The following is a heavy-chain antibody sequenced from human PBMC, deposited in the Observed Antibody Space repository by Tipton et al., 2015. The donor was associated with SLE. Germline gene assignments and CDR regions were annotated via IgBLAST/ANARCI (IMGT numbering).Heavy chain of an antibody. J-gene: IGHJ6*02. D-gene: IGHD1-14*01. CDR2: IYYSGST. Sequence: TLSLTCTVSGGSINTYYWSWIRQPPGKGLEWIGYIYYSGSTNYNPSLKSRVTISVDTSKNQFSLKLSSVTAADTAVYYCARDDRGLSAYYYYGMDVWGQGTTVTVSS. CDR3: ARDDRGLSAYYYYGMDV. CDR1: GGSINTYY. V-gene: IGHV4-59*01.